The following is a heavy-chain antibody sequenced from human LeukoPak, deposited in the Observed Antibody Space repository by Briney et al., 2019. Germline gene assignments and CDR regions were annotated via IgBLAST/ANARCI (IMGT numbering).Heavy chain of an antibody. CDR3: ARHPYDSSGYYYRNWFDP. J-gene: IGHJ5*02. D-gene: IGHD3-22*01. CDR2: INHSGST. V-gene: IGHV4-34*01. CDR1: GGPFSGYY. Sequence: SETLSLTCAVYGGPFSGYYWSWIRQPPGKGLEWIGEINHSGSTNYNPSLKSRVTISVDTSKNQFSLKLSSVTAADTAVYYCARHPYDSSGYYYRNWFDPWGQGTLVTVSS.